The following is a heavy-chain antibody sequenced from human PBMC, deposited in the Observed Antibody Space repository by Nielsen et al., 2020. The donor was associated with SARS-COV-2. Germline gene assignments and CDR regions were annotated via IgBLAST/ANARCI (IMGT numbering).Heavy chain of an antibody. CDR3: ARGPYTRYGMDV. V-gene: IGHV3-66*01. D-gene: IGHD4-11*01. CDR2: IYSGGST. Sequence: ESLKISCAASGFTVSSNYMSWVRQAPGKGLEWVSVIYSGGSTYYADSVKGRFTISRDNSKNTLYLQMNSLRAEDTAVYYCARGPYTRYGMDVWGQGTTVTVSS. J-gene: IGHJ6*02. CDR1: GFTVSSNY.